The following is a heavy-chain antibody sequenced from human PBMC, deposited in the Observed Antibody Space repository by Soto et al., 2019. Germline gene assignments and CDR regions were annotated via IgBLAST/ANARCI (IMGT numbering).Heavy chain of an antibody. V-gene: IGHV1-69*13. CDR3: ARHLGYCSSTSCYISADAFDI. D-gene: IGHD2-2*02. CDR2: IIPIFGTA. J-gene: IGHJ3*02. Sequence: ASVKVSCKASGGTFSSYAISWVRQAPGQGLEWMGGIIPIFGTANYAQKFQGRVTITADESTSTAYMELSSLRSEDTAVYYCARHLGYCSSTSCYISADAFDIWGQGTMVTVSS. CDR1: GGTFSSYA.